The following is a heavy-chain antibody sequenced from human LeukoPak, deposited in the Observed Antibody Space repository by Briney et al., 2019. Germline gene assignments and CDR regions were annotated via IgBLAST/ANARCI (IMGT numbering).Heavy chain of an antibody. CDR2: IKSKTDGGTT. V-gene: IGHV3-15*01. Sequence: GGSLRLSCAASGFTFSNAWMSWVRQAPGKGLEWVGRIKSKTDGGTTDYAAPVKGRFTIAREDSKNTLYLQMNSLKTEDTAVYYCTTGPESIVVVTARNDAFDIWGQGTMVTVSS. CDR3: TTGPESIVVVTARNDAFDI. J-gene: IGHJ3*02. CDR1: GFTFSNAW. D-gene: IGHD2-21*02.